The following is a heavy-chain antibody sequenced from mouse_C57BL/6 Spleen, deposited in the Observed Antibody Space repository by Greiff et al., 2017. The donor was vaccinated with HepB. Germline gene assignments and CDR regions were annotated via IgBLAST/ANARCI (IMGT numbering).Heavy chain of an antibody. CDR2: IDPSDSYT. CDR1: GYTFTSYW. D-gene: IGHD1-1*01. J-gene: IGHJ1*03. Sequence: VQLQQSGAELVMPGASVKLSCKASGYTFTSYWMHWVKQRPGQGLEWIGEIDPSDSYTNYNQKFKGKSTLTVDKSSSTAYMQLSSLTSEDSAVYYCARFITTVDWYFDVWGTGTTVTVSS. V-gene: IGHV1-69*01. CDR3: ARFITTVDWYFDV.